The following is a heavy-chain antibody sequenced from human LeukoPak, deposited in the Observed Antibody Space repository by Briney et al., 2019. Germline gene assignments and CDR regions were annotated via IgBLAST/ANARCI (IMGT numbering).Heavy chain of an antibody. CDR3: ARVGAGLFDY. CDR2: IYYSGST. J-gene: IGHJ4*02. V-gene: IGHV4-39*01. D-gene: IGHD1-26*01. Sequence: SETLSLTCTVSGGSISSSSYYWGWIRQPPGKGLEWIGSIYYSGSTYYNPSLKSRVTISVDTSKNQFSLKLSSVTAADTAVYYCARVGAGLFDYWGQGTLVTVSS. CDR1: GGSISSSSYY.